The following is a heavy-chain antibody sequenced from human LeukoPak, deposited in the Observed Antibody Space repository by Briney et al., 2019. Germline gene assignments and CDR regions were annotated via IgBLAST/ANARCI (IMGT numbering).Heavy chain of an antibody. D-gene: IGHD5-12*01. CDR1: GFTFSSYE. CDR3: ARDLGYGSDY. J-gene: IGHJ4*02. CDR2: ISSSGSTI. V-gene: IGHV3-48*03. Sequence: PGGSLRLSCAASGFTFSSYEMNWVRQAPGKGLEWVSYISSSGSTIYYADSVQGRFTISRDNAKNSLYLQMNSLRAEDTAVYYCARDLGYGSDYWGQGTLVTVSS.